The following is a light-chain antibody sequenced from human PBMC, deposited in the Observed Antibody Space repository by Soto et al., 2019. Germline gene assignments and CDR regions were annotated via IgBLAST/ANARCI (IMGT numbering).Light chain of an antibody. CDR2: GNS. CDR1: SSNIGAGYD. J-gene: IGLJ2*01. V-gene: IGLV1-40*01. Sequence: QSVLTQPPSVSGAPGQRVTISCTGSSSNIGAGYDVHWYQQLPGTAPKLLIYGNSNRPSGVPDRFSGSKSGTSASLAITGLQAEDEADYYCGTWDGSLSAGVVFGGGTKLTVL. CDR3: GTWDGSLSAGVV.